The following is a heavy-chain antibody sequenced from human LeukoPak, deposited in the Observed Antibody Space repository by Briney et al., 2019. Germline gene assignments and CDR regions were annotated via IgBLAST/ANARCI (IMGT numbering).Heavy chain of an antibody. Sequence: GGSLRLSCAASGLTFSSYWMSWVRQAPGKGLEWVANIKQVGGERYYVDSVKGRFTISRDNAKNSLYRQMSRLRAEDTAVYYCARDEISGSELRFLEWLSNYYYYMDVWGKGTTVTVSS. CDR3: ARDEISGSELRFLEWLSNYYYYMDV. J-gene: IGHJ6*03. D-gene: IGHD3-3*01. CDR1: GLTFSSYW. CDR2: IKQVGGER. V-gene: IGHV3-7*01.